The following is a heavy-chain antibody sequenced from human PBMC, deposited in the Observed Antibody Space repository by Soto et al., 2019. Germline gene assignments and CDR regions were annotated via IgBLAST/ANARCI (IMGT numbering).Heavy chain of an antibody. Sequence: QVQLVQSGAEVKKPGSSVKVSCKASGGTFSSYAISWVRQAPGQGLEWMGGIIPIFGTANYAQKFQGRVTITADESTSTAYLELSSLRSEDTAVYYCARDPGIVGATIGAFDYWGQGTLVTVSS. CDR1: GGTFSSYA. CDR3: ARDPGIVGATIGAFDY. V-gene: IGHV1-69*12. J-gene: IGHJ4*02. D-gene: IGHD1-26*01. CDR2: IIPIFGTA.